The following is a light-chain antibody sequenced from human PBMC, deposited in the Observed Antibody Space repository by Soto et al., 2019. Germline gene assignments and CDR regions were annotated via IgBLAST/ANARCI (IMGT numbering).Light chain of an antibody. J-gene: IGKJ5*01. CDR2: GAS. CDR3: QHCNNWPIT. CDR1: QSVSSN. V-gene: IGKV3-15*01. Sequence: VLTQSPATLSVSPGESATLSCRASQSVSSNLAWYQQKPGQAPRLLIYGASTRATGFPARFSGSGSGTEFTLTISSLQSEDFAVYYCQHCNNWPITFGQGTRLEI.